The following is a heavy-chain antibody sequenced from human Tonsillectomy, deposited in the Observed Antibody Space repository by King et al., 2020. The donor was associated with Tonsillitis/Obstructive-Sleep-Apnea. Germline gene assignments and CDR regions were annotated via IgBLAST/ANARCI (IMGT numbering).Heavy chain of an antibody. CDR3: ARGGQQPPRGCDP. CDR1: GFTFSSYS. J-gene: IGHJ5*02. V-gene: IGHV3-21*01. Sequence: VQLVESGGGLVKPGGSLRLSCAASGFTFSSYSMNWVRQAPGKGLEWVSSISSSSSYIYYADSVKDRFTISRDNAKNSLYLQMNSLRVEDTAVYYCARGGQQPPRGCDPWGQGTLVPVSS. CDR2: ISSSSSYI. D-gene: IGHD6-13*01.